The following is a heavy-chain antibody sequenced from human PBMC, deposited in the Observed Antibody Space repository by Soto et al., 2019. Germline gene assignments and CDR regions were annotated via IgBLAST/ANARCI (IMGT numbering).Heavy chain of an antibody. Sequence: PSETLSLTCTVSGGSISSYYWSWIRQPPGKGLEWIGYIYYSGSTNYNPSLKSRVTISVDTSKNQFSLKLSSVTAADTAVYYCARGAYDSSGWYDAFDTWGQGTMVTVSS. CDR2: IYYSGST. CDR1: GGSISSYY. V-gene: IGHV4-59*08. D-gene: IGHD3-22*01. J-gene: IGHJ3*02. CDR3: ARGAYDSSGWYDAFDT.